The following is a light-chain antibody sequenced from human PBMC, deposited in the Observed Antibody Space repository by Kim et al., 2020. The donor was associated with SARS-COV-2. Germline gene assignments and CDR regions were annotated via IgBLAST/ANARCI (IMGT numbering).Light chain of an antibody. CDR2: KDS. V-gene: IGLV3-25*03. CDR3: QSADSSGTVV. J-gene: IGLJ2*01. CDR1: VLPKQY. Sequence: VSPGQTARITCSGDVLPKQYAYWYQHKPGQAPVLVIYKDSERPSGIPERFSGSSSRTTVTLTISGVQAEDEADYYCQSADSSGTVVFGGGTQLTVL.